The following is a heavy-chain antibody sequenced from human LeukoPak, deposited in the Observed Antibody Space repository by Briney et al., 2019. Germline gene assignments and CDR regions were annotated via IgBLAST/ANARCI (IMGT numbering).Heavy chain of an antibody. V-gene: IGHV5-51*01. CDR1: GYSFTSYW. CDR3: AKLYGDYDTDY. CDR2: IYPGDSDT. J-gene: IGHJ4*02. D-gene: IGHD4-17*01. Sequence: GESQKISCKGSGYSFTSYWIGWVRQMPGKGLEWMGIIYPGDSDTRYSPSFQGQVTISADKSVSTAYLQWSSLKASDTAMYSCAKLYGDYDTDYSGQGTLVTVSS.